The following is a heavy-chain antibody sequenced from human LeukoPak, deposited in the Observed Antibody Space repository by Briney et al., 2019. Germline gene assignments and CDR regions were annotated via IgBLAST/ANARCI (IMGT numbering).Heavy chain of an antibody. Sequence: SETLSLTCTVSGGSISSSSYYWGWIRQPPGTGLEWIGSIYYSGSTYYNPSLKSRVTISVDTSKNQFSLKLSSVTDADTAVYYCATQTYSSSWTVWFDPWGQGTLVTVSS. V-gene: IGHV4-39*01. CDR3: ATQTYSSSWTVWFDP. D-gene: IGHD6-13*01. CDR2: IYYSGST. CDR1: GGSISSSSYY. J-gene: IGHJ5*02.